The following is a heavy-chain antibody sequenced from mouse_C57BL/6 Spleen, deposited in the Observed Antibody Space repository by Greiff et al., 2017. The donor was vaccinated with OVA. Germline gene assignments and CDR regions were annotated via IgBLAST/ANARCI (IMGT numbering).Heavy chain of an antibody. D-gene: IGHD1-1*01. J-gene: IGHJ4*01. Sequence: DVQLVESGGDLVKPGGSLKLSCAASGFTFSSYGMSWVRQTPDKRLEWVATISSGGSYTYYPDSVKGRFTISRDNAKNTLYLQMSSLKSEDTAMYYCAREGSFYGSSHYYAMDYWGQGTSVTVSS. CDR1: GFTFSSYG. CDR3: AREGSFYGSSHYYAMDY. CDR2: ISSGGSYT. V-gene: IGHV5-6*01.